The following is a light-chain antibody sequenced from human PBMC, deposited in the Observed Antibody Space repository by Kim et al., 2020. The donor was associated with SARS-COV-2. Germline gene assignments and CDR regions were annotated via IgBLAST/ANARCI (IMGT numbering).Light chain of an antibody. CDR3: SSYTSSSHV. CDR2: DVS. J-gene: IGLJ1*01. Sequence: PGQSITTACTGTSGVVGGYNYVSWYQQHPGKAPKLMIYDVSKRPSGVSNRFSGSKSGNTASLTISGLQAEDEADYYCSSYTSSSHVFGTGTKVTVL. V-gene: IGLV2-14*04. CDR1: SGVVGGYNY.